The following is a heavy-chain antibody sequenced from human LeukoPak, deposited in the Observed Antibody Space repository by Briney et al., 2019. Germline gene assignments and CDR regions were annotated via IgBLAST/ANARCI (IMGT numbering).Heavy chain of an antibody. V-gene: IGHV3-30*02. J-gene: IGHJ4*02. CDR3: ATLRSSSSWSWDY. CDR2: IRYDGSNK. D-gene: IGHD6-6*01. CDR1: GFTFSIYG. Sequence: GGSLRLSCAASGFTFSIYGMHWVRQAPGKGLEWVAFIRYDGSNKYYADSVKGRFTVSRDNSKNTLHLQINSLRAEDTAVYYCATLRSSSSWSWDYWGQGTLVTVSS.